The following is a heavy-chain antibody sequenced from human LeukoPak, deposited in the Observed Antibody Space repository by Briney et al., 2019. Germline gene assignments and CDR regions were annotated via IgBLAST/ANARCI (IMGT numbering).Heavy chain of an antibody. CDR2: IKSNTDGGTT. CDR1: GFTFTDVW. CDR3: ATAGIFGVATHMYYFDY. D-gene: IGHD3-3*01. Sequence: GGSLRLSRAASGFTFTDVWMSWVRQAPGKGLEWIGRIKSNTDGGTTDYAAAVNGRFTISRDDSKNMLFLHMNSLKTEDTAVYYCATAGIFGVATHMYYFDYWGQGTLVTVSS. J-gene: IGHJ4*02. V-gene: IGHV3-15*01.